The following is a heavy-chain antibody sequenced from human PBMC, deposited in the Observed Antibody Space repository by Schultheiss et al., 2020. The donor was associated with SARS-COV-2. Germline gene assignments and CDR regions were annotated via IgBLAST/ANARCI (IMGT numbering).Heavy chain of an antibody. J-gene: IGHJ4*02. CDR1: GGTFSSSA. CDR3: ARDPLLGYGDYFDY. Sequence: SVKVSCKASGGTFSSSAITWVRQAPGQGLEWMGGFIPTFGTANYAQKFQGRVTISADKSTSTAYMELSSLRSEDTAVYYCARDPLLGYGDYFDYWGQGTLVTVSS. CDR2: FIPTFGTA. V-gene: IGHV1-69*06. D-gene: IGHD4-17*01.